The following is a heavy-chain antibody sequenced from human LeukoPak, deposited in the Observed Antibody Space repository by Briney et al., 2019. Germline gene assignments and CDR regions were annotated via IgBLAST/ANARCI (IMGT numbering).Heavy chain of an antibody. CDR1: GYTFTNYY. V-gene: IGHV1-46*01. D-gene: IGHD3-22*01. CDR3: ARQEDSSGYYHYY. Sequence: ASVKVSCKASGYTFTNYYVHWVRQAPGQGLEWMGIINPSGGYTTYAQKFQGRVTMTRDTSTSTVSMELSSLRSEDTAVYFCARQEDSSGYYHYYWGQGTLGTVSS. CDR2: INPSGGYT. J-gene: IGHJ4*02.